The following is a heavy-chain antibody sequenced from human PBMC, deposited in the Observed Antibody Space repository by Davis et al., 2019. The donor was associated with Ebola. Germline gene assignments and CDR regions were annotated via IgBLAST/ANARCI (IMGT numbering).Heavy chain of an antibody. D-gene: IGHD3-16*01. CDR2: IQYDGSNK. V-gene: IGHV3-30*02. Sequence: GESLKISCAASGFTFSSYGMHWVRQAPGKGLEWVAFIQYDGSNKYYADFVKGRFTISRDNSKNMLYLQMNSLRAEDMAVYFCGGYYWGQGTLVTVSS. CDR1: GFTFSSYG. CDR3: GGYY. J-gene: IGHJ4*02.